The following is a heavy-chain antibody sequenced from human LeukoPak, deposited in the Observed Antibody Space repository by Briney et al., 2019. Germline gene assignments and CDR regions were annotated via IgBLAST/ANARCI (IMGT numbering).Heavy chain of an antibody. J-gene: IGHJ4*02. CDR2: INPNSGGT. Sequence: GASVKVSCKASGYTFTGCYMHWVRQAPGQGLEWMGWINPNSGGTNYAQKFQGRVTMTRDTSISTAYMELSRLRSDDTAVYYCARVFGYYDSSGYYLDYWGQGTLVTVSS. D-gene: IGHD3-22*01. V-gene: IGHV1-2*02. CDR1: GYTFTGCY. CDR3: ARVFGYYDSSGYYLDY.